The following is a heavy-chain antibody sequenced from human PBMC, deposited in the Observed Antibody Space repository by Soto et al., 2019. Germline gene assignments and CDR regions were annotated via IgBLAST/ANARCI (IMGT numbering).Heavy chain of an antibody. CDR1: GFTFSNYA. D-gene: IGHD3-22*01. V-gene: IGHV3-23*04. J-gene: IGHJ4*02. CDR2: ITYSGGSR. Sequence: EVQLVESGGGLVQPGGSLRLSCAASGFTFSNYAMAWVRQAPGKGLEWVSTITYSGGSRDYADSEKGRFTISRDNSKTTLYLQMNSLRAEDTAVYYCAKKGYYDTSGYPIRYFDYWGQGTLVTVSS. CDR3: AKKGYYDTSGYPIRYFDY.